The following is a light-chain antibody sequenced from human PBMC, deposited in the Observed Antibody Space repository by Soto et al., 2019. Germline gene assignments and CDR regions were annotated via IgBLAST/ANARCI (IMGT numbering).Light chain of an antibody. CDR1: QSVSSN. J-gene: IGKJ5*01. V-gene: IGKV3-20*01. CDR3: QQYGGSPVT. CDR2: GAS. Sequence: EIVMTQSPATLSVSPGERATLSCRASQSVSSNLAWYQQKPGQAPRLLIYGASNRATGIPDRFSGSGSGTDFTLTISRLEPEDFAVYYCQQYGGSPVTFGQGTRLEIK.